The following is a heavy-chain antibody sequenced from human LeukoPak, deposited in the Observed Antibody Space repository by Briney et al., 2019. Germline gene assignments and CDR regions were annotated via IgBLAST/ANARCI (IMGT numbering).Heavy chain of an antibody. CDR1: GFTVSSNF. CDR3: AREGTGYFFDY. CDR2: LYAGGTT. V-gene: IGHV3-66*01. D-gene: IGHD6-13*01. Sequence: GGSLRLSCSVSGFTVSSNFMSWVRQAPGKGLEWVSVLYAGGTTYYADSVKGRFTISRDNPKNTVYLQMNSLRAEDTAVYYCAREGTGYFFDYWGQGTLVTVSS. J-gene: IGHJ4*02.